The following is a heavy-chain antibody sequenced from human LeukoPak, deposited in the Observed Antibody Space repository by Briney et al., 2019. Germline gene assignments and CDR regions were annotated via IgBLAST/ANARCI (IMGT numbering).Heavy chain of an antibody. CDR3: AKDMANHHSGWYPRPLMY. V-gene: IGHV3-30*02. Sequence: GGSLRLSCAASGFTFSSYGMHWVRQAPGKGLEWVAFIRYDGSNKCYADSVKGRFTISRDNSKNTLYLQMNSLRAEDTAVYYCAKDMANHHSGWYPRPLMYWGQGTLVTVSS. J-gene: IGHJ4*02. D-gene: IGHD6-19*01. CDR2: IRYDGSNK. CDR1: GFTFSSYG.